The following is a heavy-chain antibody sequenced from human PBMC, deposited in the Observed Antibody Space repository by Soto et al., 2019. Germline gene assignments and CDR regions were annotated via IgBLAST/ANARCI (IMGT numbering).Heavy chain of an antibody. Sequence: EVQLLESGGGLVQPGGSLRLSCAASGFTFSSYAMNWVRQAPGKGLEWVSVISGSGGSTYYADSVKGRFTISRENSKNTLYLQMNSLRAEDTAVYYCARRSSSWYFDYWGQGTLVTVSS. CDR2: ISGSGGST. V-gene: IGHV3-23*01. D-gene: IGHD6-13*01. J-gene: IGHJ4*02. CDR1: GFTFSSYA. CDR3: ARRSSSWYFDY.